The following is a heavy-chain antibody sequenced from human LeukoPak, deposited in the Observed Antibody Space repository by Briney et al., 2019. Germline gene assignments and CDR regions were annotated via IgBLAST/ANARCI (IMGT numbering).Heavy chain of an antibody. V-gene: IGHV4-30-4*01. CDR3: ARGPEDDSSGYYAGYYFDY. D-gene: IGHD3-22*01. CDR2: IYYSGST. Sequence: KTSETLSLTCTVSGGSISSGDYYWSWIRQPPGKGLEWIGYIYYSGSTYYNPSLKSRVTISVDTSKNQFSLKLSPVTAADTAVYYCARGPEDDSSGYYAGYYFDYWGQGTLVTVSS. CDR1: GGSISSGDYY. J-gene: IGHJ4*02.